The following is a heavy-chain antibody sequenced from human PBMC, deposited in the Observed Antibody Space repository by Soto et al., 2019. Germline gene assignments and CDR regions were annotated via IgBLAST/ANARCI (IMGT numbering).Heavy chain of an antibody. D-gene: IGHD3-3*01. Sequence: QITLNESGPTQVKPRQTLRLTCTFSGFSLTTSGVGVGWIRQSPRKAPEWLELIYWDDDKRYSPSLKSRLTITKDTSKNQVVLTMADLDPADTATYYCAHRVLRTVFGLVTTSAIYFDFWGQGTPVAVSS. CDR1: GFSLTTSGVG. V-gene: IGHV2-5*02. J-gene: IGHJ4*02. CDR2: IYWDDDK. CDR3: AHRVLRTVFGLVTTSAIYFDF.